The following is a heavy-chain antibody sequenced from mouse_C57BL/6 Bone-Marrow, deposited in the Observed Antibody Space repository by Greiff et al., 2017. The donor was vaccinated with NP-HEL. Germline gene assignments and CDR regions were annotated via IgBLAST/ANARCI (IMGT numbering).Heavy chain of an antibody. Sequence: QVQLQQPGAELVRPGTSVKLSCKASGYTFTSYWMHWVKQRPGQGLEWIGVIDPSDSYTNYNQKFKGKATLTVDTSSSTAYMQLSSLTSEDSAVYYCARGVKTGLPYAMDYWGQGTSVTVSS. D-gene: IGHD4-1*01. CDR2: IDPSDSYT. J-gene: IGHJ4*01. V-gene: IGHV1-59*01. CDR1: GYTFTSYW. CDR3: ARGVKTGLPYAMDY.